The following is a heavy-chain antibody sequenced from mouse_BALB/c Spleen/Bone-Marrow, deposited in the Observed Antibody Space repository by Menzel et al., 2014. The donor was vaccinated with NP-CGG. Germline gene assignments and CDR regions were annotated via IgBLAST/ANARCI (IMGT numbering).Heavy chain of an antibody. V-gene: IGHV1-9*01. Sequence: VQLQQSGAELMEPGASVKISCKTTGYTFSGYWIEWVKQRPGHGLEWIGEILPGSTSTNYNEKFKDKATFTADTSSNTAYIQLSSLTSEDSAVYYCARDGYSSLAMDYWGQGTSVTVSS. J-gene: IGHJ4*01. CDR1: GYTFSGYW. D-gene: IGHD2-3*01. CDR2: ILPGSTST. CDR3: ARDGYSSLAMDY.